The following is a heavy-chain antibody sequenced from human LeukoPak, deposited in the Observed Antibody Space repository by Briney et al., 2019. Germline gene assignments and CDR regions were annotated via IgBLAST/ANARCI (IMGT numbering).Heavy chain of an antibody. CDR2: IYYSGST. Sequence: SETLSLTCTVSGGSISSSSYYWGWIRQPPGKGLEWIGSIYYSGSTYYNPSLKSRVTISVDTSKNQFSLKLSSVTAADTAVYYCARRRRKPKPRLGSPYFDYWGQGTLVTVSS. V-gene: IGHV4-39*01. D-gene: IGHD3-16*01. CDR1: GGSISSSSYY. CDR3: ARRRRKPKPRLGSPYFDY. J-gene: IGHJ4*02.